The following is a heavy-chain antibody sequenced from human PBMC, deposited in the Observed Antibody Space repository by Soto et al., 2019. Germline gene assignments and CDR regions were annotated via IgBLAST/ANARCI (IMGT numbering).Heavy chain of an antibody. CDR2: INAGKGNT. D-gene: IGHD3-10*01. CDR1: AYTFTSYT. V-gene: IGHV1-3*01. J-gene: IGHJ6*02. Sequence: ASGKVSCKASAYTFTSYTIHWVRQAPGQRLEWMGWINAGKGNTKYSQKLQGRVTITRDTSASTAYMELSSLRSEDTAVYYCASAVFYGSPSYYVQPMDVWGQGTTVTVSS. CDR3: ASAVFYGSPSYYVQPMDV.